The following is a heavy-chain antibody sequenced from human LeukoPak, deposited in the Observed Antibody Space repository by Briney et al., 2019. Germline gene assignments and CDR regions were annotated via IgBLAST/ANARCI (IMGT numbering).Heavy chain of an antibody. CDR2: IYSGGST. CDR1: GFTVSSNY. CDR3: TADHSGWYLRGWFDP. J-gene: IGHJ5*02. V-gene: IGHV3-53*01. D-gene: IGHD6-19*01. Sequence: PGGSLRLSCAASGFTVSSNYMSWVRQAPGKGLEWVSVIYSGGSTYYADSVKGRFTISRDNSKNTLYLQMNSLRAEDTAVYYCTADHSGWYLRGWFDPWGQGTLVTVSS.